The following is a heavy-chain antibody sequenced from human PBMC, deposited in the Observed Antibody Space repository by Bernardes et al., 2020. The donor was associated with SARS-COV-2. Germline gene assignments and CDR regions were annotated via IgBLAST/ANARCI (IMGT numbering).Heavy chain of an antibody. V-gene: IGHV5-51*01. D-gene: IGHD2-8*01. Sequence: GESLKISCRIFGYSFTNYWIAWVRQMPGKGLEWMGNIYVDDSDTSYSPSFQRQVTISVDKATTTAYLQWSSLKASDSAMYYCARLGSTPNGSGYFGMDVWGQGTTVTVSS. CDR3: ARLGSTPNGSGYFGMDV. J-gene: IGHJ6*02. CDR2: IYVDDSDT. CDR1: GYSFTNYW.